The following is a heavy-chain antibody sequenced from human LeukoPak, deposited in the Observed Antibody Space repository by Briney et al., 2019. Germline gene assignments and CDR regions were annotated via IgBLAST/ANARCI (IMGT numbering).Heavy chain of an antibody. CDR3: ARAILGGLLGY. Sequence: SETLSLTCTVSGGSISSYYWSWIRQPPGKGLEWIGYIYYSGSTNYNPSLKSRVTISVDTSKNQFSLKLSSVTAVDTAVYYCARAILGGLLGYWGQGTLVTVSS. CDR1: GGSISSYY. V-gene: IGHV4-59*01. J-gene: IGHJ4*02. D-gene: IGHD2-15*01. CDR2: IYYSGST.